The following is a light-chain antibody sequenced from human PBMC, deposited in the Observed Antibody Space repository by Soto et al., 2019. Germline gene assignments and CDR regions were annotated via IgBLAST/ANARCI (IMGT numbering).Light chain of an antibody. CDR3: SSYAGSILYV. CDR1: SSDVGGYSY. Sequence: QSVLTQPPSASGSPGQSVTISCTGTSSDVGGYSYVSWYQQHPGKAPKLMIYEVSKRPSGVPDRFLGSKSGSTASLTVSGLQEEDEADYYCSSYAGSILYVFGTGTKLTVL. CDR2: EVS. J-gene: IGLJ1*01. V-gene: IGLV2-8*01.